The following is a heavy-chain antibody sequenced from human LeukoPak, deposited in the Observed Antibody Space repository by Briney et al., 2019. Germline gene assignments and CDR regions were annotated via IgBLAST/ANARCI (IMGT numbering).Heavy chain of an antibody. D-gene: IGHD2-15*01. V-gene: IGHV3-30*18. CDR3: AKDSYGYCGGGSCYPLFDP. CDR1: GFTFSSYG. J-gene: IGHJ5*02. CDR2: ISKDGSNK. Sequence: GRSLRLSCAASGFTFSSYGMHWVRQAPGKGLEWVAVISKDGSNKYYADSVKGRFTISRDNSKNTLYLQMNSLRAEDTAVYYCAKDSYGYCGGGSCYPLFDPWGQGTLVTVSS.